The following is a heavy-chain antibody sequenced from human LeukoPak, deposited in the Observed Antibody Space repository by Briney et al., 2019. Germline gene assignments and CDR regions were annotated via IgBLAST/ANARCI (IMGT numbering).Heavy chain of an antibody. CDR1: GYTFTGYY. V-gene: IGHV1-2*02. Sequence: ASVKVSCKASGYTFTGYYIHWVRQAPGQGLEWMGWVNPNSGGTNYAQNFQGRVTMSRDTPISTAYMELSRLRSDDTAVYYCARAVGYGSGTYRQYYFDYWGQGTLVTVSS. J-gene: IGHJ4*02. D-gene: IGHD3-10*01. CDR2: VNPNSGGT. CDR3: ARAVGYGSGTYRQYYFDY.